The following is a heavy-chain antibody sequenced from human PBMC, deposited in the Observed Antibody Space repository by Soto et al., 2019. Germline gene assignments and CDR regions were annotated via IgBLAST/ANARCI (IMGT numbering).Heavy chain of an antibody. V-gene: IGHV5-51*01. CDR3: ARHYYSDSSADY. J-gene: IGHJ4*02. D-gene: IGHD6-6*01. CDR1: GYSFPMYW. Sequence: EVQLVQSGADVKKPGESLKISCKGSGYSFPMYWIGWVRQMPGKGLEWMGIIYPGDSHVRYSPSFEGQVTISADTSISTAYLQWGSLKTSDTAMYYCARHYYSDSSADYWGQGTLVTVSS. CDR2: IYPGDSHV.